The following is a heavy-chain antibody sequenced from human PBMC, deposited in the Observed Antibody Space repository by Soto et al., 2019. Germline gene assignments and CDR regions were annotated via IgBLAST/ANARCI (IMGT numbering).Heavy chain of an antibody. CDR3: ARWWSGSRQGFDP. D-gene: IGHD3-3*01. Sequence: QVQLQESGPGLVKPSQTLSLTCTVSGGSISSGDYYWSWIRQHPGKGLEWIGYIYYSGSTYYNPSRKSRGTISVDTSKNHFSLKLSSVTAADTAVYYCARWWSGSRQGFDPWGQGTLVTVSS. CDR1: GGSISSGDYY. CDR2: IYYSGST. V-gene: IGHV4-31*03. J-gene: IGHJ5*02.